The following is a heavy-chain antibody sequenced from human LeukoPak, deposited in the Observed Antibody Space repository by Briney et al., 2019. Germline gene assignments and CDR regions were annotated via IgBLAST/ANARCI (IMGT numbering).Heavy chain of an antibody. J-gene: IGHJ4*02. CDR2: IIPIFGTA. Sequence: ASVKVSCRASGGTFSSYAISWVRQAPGQGLEWMGGIIPIFGTANYAQKFQGRVTITADESTSTAYMELSSLRSEDTAVYYCARNPAHDYFDYWGQGTLVTVSS. CDR1: GGTFSSYA. D-gene: IGHD2-2*01. CDR3: ARNPAHDYFDY. V-gene: IGHV1-69*13.